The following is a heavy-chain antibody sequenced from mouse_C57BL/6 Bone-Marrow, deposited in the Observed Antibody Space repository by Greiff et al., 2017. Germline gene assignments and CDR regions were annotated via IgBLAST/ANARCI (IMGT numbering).Heavy chain of an antibody. D-gene: IGHD3-3*01. J-gene: IGHJ4*01. CDR1: GYTFTDYT. CDR3: ARQGLSGYYAMYY. CDR2: INPRDGST. Sequence: QVQLQQSDAELVKPGASVKISCKVSGYTFTDYTIHWMKQRPEQGLEWIGYINPRDGSTKYNEKFKGKATLTADKSSSTAYMQLTSLTSETSAVYFCARQGLSGYYAMYYWGQGTSVTVSS. V-gene: IGHV1-78*01.